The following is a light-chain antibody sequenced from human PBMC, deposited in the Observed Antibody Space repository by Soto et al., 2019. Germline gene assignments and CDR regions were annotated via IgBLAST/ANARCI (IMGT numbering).Light chain of an antibody. J-gene: IGKJ3*01. CDR1: QGICKY. Sequence: DIQMTQSPSSRSASVGDRVTITCRAIQGICKYLAWYQQKRGKVPKFLIYDASTLRSGVPSRFSGSGSGTDFILTISGLQPEDGATYYCQKYNSAPFTFGPGTKVDI. CDR2: DAS. CDR3: QKYNSAPFT. V-gene: IGKV1-27*01.